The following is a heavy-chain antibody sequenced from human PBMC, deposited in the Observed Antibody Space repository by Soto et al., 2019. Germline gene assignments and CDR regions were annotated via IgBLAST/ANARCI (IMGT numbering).Heavy chain of an antibody. V-gene: IGHV3-53*01. CDR2: IYSGGST. CDR3: ASAELTGSFDY. Sequence: GGSLRLSCAASGFTVSSNYMSWVRQAPGKGLEWVSVIYSGGSTYYADSVKGRFTISRDNSKNTLYLQMNSLRAEDTAVYYCASAELTGSFDYWGQGTLVTVSS. CDR1: GFTVSSNY. J-gene: IGHJ4*02. D-gene: IGHD1-20*01.